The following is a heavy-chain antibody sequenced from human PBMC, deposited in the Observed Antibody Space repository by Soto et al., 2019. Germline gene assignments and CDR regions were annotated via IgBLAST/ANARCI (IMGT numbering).Heavy chain of an antibody. V-gene: IGHV3-23*01. D-gene: IGHD2-15*01. Sequence: EVQLLESGGGLVQPGGSLRLSCAASGFSFSSYAMSWVRQAPGTGLEWVACLSGSGGTTYYADSGKGRFTISRDNSKKTLYLQMNILGADDTAVYYCAKDGRGGGTCQYNWFDPWGQGTLVTVSS. CDR2: LSGSGGTT. CDR3: AKDGRGGGTCQYNWFDP. J-gene: IGHJ5*02. CDR1: GFSFSSYA.